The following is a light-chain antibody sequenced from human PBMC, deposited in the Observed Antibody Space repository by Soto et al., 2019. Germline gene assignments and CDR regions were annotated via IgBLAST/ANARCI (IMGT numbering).Light chain of an antibody. J-gene: IGLJ3*02. CDR1: SSDIGSSNY. CDR2: DVS. Sequence: QSALTQPASLSGSPGQSITISCTGTSSDIGSSNYVSWYQQHPGKAPKLMIFDVSYRPSGISDRFSGSKSGNTASLTISGLQPEDEADYYCSSYGASSTLFGGGPKVTVL. CDR3: SSYGASSTL. V-gene: IGLV2-14*03.